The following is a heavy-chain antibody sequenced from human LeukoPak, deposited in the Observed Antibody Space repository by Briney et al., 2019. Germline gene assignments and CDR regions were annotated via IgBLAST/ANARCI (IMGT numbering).Heavy chain of an antibody. CDR3: LRGSGGDGYGYWGDY. CDR1: GFTFSHYG. CDR2: IWFDGRKI. Sequence: GGSLRLSCAASGFTFSHYGMHWVRQAPGMGLEWVAVIWFDGRKIHYPVSVKGRFTISRDNSKNTLYLQMDNLRADDTAVYYCLRGSGGDGYGYWGDYWGQGTLVTVSP. D-gene: IGHD5-24*01. V-gene: IGHV3-33*01. J-gene: IGHJ4*02.